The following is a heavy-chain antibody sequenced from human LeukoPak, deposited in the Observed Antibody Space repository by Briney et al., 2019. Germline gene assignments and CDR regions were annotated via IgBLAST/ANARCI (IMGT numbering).Heavy chain of an antibody. CDR3: ARDLLNEGNHLDY. Sequence: SETLSLTCTVSGGSISSGDYYWSWIRQPPGKGLEWIGYIYYSGSTYYNPSLKSRVTISVDTSKDQFSLKLSSVTATDTAVYYCARDLLNEGNHLDYWGQGTLVTVSS. V-gene: IGHV4-30-4*01. CDR1: GGSISSGDYY. D-gene: IGHD4-23*01. CDR2: IYYSGST. J-gene: IGHJ4*02.